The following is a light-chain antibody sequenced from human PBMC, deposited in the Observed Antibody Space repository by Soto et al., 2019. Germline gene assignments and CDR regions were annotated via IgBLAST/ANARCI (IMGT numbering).Light chain of an antibody. CDR1: NIGSKS. Sequence: SYELTQPPSVSVAPGKTARITCGGTNIGSKSVHWYQQKPGQAPVLVIYYDSDRPSGIPERFSGYNSGNTATLTISRVEAGDEADYYCQVWDSSSEHPVVFGGGTKLTVL. V-gene: IGLV3-21*04. CDR2: YDS. J-gene: IGLJ2*01. CDR3: QVWDSSSEHPVV.